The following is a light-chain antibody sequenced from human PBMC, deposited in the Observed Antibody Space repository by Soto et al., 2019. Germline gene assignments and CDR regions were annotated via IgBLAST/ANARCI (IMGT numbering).Light chain of an antibody. CDR2: GAS. CDR3: QQYNNWPYT. CDR1: QSISSSY. J-gene: IGKJ2*01. Sequence: EIVLTQSPGTLSLSPGKRATLSCRASQSISSSYLAWYQQRPGQAPRLLIYGASTRATGIPARFSGSGSGTEFTLTIASLHSEDFAVYFCQQYNNWPYTFGQGTKVDIK. V-gene: IGKV3-15*01.